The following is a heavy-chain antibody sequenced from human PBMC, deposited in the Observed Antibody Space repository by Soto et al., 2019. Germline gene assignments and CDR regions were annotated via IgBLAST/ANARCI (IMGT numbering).Heavy chain of an antibody. Sequence: GGSLRLSCAASGFTFSSYAMSWVRQAPGKGLEWVSAISGSGGSTYYADSVKGRFTISRDNSKNTLYLQMNSLRAEDTAVYYCAKGYWGSSGYYYYFDYWGQGTLVTVSS. J-gene: IGHJ4*02. D-gene: IGHD3-22*01. CDR3: AKGYWGSSGYYYYFDY. V-gene: IGHV3-23*01. CDR2: ISGSGGST. CDR1: GFTFSSYA.